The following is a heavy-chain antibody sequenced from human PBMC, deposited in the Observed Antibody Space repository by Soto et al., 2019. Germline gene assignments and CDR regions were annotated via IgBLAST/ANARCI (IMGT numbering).Heavy chain of an antibody. CDR1: GFTFSSYA. D-gene: IGHD5-18*01. CDR3: AREKTAMVTVDY. J-gene: IGHJ4*02. V-gene: IGHV3-11*01. CDR2: ITSSGSTI. Sequence: GGSLRLSCAASGFTFSSYAMSWIRQAPGKGLEWVSYITSSGSTIYYADSVKGRFTISRDNAKNSLYLQMNSLRAEDTAVYYCAREKTAMVTVDYWGQGTLVTVSS.